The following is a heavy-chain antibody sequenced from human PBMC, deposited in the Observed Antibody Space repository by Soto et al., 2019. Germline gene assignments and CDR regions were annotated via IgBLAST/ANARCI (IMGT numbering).Heavy chain of an antibody. V-gene: IGHV1-46*01. Sequence: GASVKVSCKASGYTFTSYYMHWVRQAPGQGLERMGIINPSGGSTSYAQKFQGRVTMTRDTSTSTVYMELSSLRSEDTAVYYCARDTYYDSSGYYWFDPWGQGTLVTVSS. CDR3: ARDTYYDSSGYYWFDP. CDR2: INPSGGST. CDR1: GYTFTSYY. D-gene: IGHD3-22*01. J-gene: IGHJ5*02.